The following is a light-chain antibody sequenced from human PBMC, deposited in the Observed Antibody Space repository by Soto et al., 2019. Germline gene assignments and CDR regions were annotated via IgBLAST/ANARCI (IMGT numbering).Light chain of an antibody. J-gene: IGLJ2*01. Sequence: QSALTQPRSVSGSPGQSVTISCTGTSSDVGGYNFVSWYQQRPGKAPKVMIYDVRKRPSGVPDRFSGSKSGNTASLTISGLQADDEADYYCCSYAGYYTLVFGGGTKLT. V-gene: IGLV2-11*01. CDR1: SSDVGGYNF. CDR3: CSYAGYYTLV. CDR2: DVR.